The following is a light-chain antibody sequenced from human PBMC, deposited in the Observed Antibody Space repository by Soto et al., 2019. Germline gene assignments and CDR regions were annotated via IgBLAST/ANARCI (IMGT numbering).Light chain of an antibody. J-gene: IGKJ4*01. CDR2: AAS. Sequence: DIQMTQSPSFVSASVGDRVTITCRASQDIGSWLAWYQQKPGKAPKLLIYAASTLQGGVPLRFSGSGSGTDIPLTSSGLQPEDFASYYCQQGNCFLAFGRGTKVEIK. CDR3: QQGNCFLA. CDR1: QDIGSW. V-gene: IGKV1-12*01.